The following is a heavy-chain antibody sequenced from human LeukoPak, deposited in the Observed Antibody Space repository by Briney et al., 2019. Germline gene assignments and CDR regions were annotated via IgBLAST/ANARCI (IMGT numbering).Heavy chain of an antibody. D-gene: IGHD4-17*01. J-gene: IGHJ4*02. Sequence: PSETLSLTCTVSGGSINNYYWSWIRQPPGKGLGWFGYIYYRGSTNYNPSLKRRVTFSVDTSKNQFSLKLNSVTAADTAVYYCARGGDYGDLRYFDYWGQGTLVTVSS. CDR2: IYYRGST. CDR1: GGSINNYY. V-gene: IGHV4-59*01. CDR3: ARGGDYGDLRYFDY.